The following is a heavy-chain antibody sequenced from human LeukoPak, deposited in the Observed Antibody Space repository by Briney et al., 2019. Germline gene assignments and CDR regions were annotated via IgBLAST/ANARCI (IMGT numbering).Heavy chain of an antibody. CDR1: GGSISSYY. CDR3: ARVSSGYSYGPIDY. J-gene: IGHJ4*02. Sequence: PSETLSLTCTVSGGSISSYYWSWIRQPPGKGLEWIGYIYYSGSTNYNPSLKSRVTISVGTSKNQFSLKLSSVTAADTAVYYCARVSSGYSYGPIDYWGQGTLVTVSS. V-gene: IGHV4-59*01. D-gene: IGHD5-18*01. CDR2: IYYSGST.